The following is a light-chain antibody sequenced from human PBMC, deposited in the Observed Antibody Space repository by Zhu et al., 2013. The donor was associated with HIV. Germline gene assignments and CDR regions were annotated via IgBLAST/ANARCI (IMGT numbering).Light chain of an antibody. J-gene: IGKJ3*01. CDR1: QSISNN. CDR3: QQYNNWPPIFT. CDR2: GAS. Sequence: EIVMTQSPVTLSVSPGERATLSCRASQSISNNLAWYQQKPGQAPRLLIYGASTRATGIPARFSGSGSGTEFTLTISSLQSEDFAVYYCQQYNNWPPIFTFGPGTKVDIK. V-gene: IGKV3-15*01.